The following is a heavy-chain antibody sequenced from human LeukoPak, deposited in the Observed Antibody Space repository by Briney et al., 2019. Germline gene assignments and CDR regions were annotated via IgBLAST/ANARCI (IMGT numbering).Heavy chain of an antibody. J-gene: IGHJ6*03. D-gene: IGHD5-24*01. CDR2: ISYDGSNK. Sequence: PGGSLRLSCAASGFTFSSYAMHWVRQAPGKGLEWVAVISYDGSNKYYADSVKGRFTISRDNSKNTLYLQMNSLGAEDTAVYYCARGSRWLKYYYYMDVWGKGTTVTVSS. V-gene: IGHV3-30*04. CDR3: ARGSRWLKYYYYMDV. CDR1: GFTFSSYA.